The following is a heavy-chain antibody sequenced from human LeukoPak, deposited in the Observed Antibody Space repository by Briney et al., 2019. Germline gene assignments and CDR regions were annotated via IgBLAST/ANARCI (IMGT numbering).Heavy chain of an antibody. D-gene: IGHD3-3*01. V-gene: IGHV3-23*01. Sequence: GGSLRLSCAASGFTFSSYAMSWVRQAPGKGLEWVSAISGSGGSTYYADSVKGRFTISRDNSKNTLYLQMNSLRAEDTAVYYCAKSGDVLRFLEWLPSYFDYWGQGTLVTVSS. CDR1: GFTFSSYA. CDR2: ISGSGGST. J-gene: IGHJ4*02. CDR3: AKSGDVLRFLEWLPSYFDY.